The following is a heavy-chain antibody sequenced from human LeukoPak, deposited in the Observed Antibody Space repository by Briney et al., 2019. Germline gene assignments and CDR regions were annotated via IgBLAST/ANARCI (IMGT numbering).Heavy chain of an antibody. CDR2: IRYDGSNK. D-gene: IGHD1-26*01. CDR3: AKDGGKEWEPELDY. V-gene: IGHV3-30*02. J-gene: IGHJ4*02. CDR1: GFTFSSYW. Sequence: PGGSLRLSCAASGFTFSSYWMHWVRQAPGKGLEWVAFIRYDGSNKYYADSVKGRFTISRDNSKNTLYLQMNSLRAEDTAVYYCAKDGGKEWEPELDYWGQGTLVTVSS.